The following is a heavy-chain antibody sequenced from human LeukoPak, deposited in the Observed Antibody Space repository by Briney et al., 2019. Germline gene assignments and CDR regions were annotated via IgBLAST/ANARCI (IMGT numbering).Heavy chain of an antibody. CDR3: ASWGIYYGSGSPDY. Sequence: PGGSLRLSCAASGFTFSDYYMSWIRQAPGKGLEWVSYISSSGSTIYYADSVKGRFTISRDNAENSLYLQMNSLRAEDTAAYYCASWGIYYGSGSPDYWGQEPWSPSPQ. V-gene: IGHV3-11*04. J-gene: IGHJ4*01. D-gene: IGHD3-10*01. CDR1: GFTFSDYY. CDR2: ISSSGSTI.